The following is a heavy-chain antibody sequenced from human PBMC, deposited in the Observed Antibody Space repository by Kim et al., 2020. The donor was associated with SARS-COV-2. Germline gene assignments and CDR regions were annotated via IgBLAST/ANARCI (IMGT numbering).Heavy chain of an antibody. CDR3: ARGLRYDRANDY. V-gene: IGHV4-34*01. J-gene: IGHJ4*02. D-gene: IGHD3-22*01. Sequence: NYNPSLKSRVTISVDTSKNQFSLKLSSVTAADTAVYYCARGLRYDRANDYWGQGTLVTVSS.